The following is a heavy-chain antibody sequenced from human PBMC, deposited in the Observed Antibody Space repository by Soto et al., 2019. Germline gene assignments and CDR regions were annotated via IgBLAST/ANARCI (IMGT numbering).Heavy chain of an antibody. CDR1: GGTFSSYA. CDR3: ARGRTNYYDSSGYYVFDY. D-gene: IGHD3-22*01. Sequence: VKVSCKASGGTFSSYAISWVRQAPGQGLEWMGGIIPIFGTANYAQKFQGRVTITADESTSTAYMELSSLRSEDTAVYYCARGRTNYYDSSGYYVFDYWGQGTLVTVSS. J-gene: IGHJ4*02. CDR2: IIPIFGTA. V-gene: IGHV1-69*13.